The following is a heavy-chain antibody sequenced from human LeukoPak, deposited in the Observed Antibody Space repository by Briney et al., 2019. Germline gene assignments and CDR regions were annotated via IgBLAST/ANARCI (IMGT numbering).Heavy chain of an antibody. V-gene: IGHV3-15*01. CDR2: IKSKTDGGTT. CDR1: GFTFSNAW. J-gene: IGHJ3*02. Sequence: SGGSLRLSCAASGFTFSNAWMSWVRQAPGKGLEWVGRIKSKTDGGTTDYAAPVKGRFTISRDDSKNTLYLQMNSLKTEDTAVYYCTTEEDLGYCSGGSCSNAFDIWGQGTMVTVSS. D-gene: IGHD2-15*01. CDR3: TTEEDLGYCSGGSCSNAFDI.